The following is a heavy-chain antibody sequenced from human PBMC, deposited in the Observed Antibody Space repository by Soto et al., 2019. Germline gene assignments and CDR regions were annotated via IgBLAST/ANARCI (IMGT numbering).Heavy chain of an antibody. CDR1: GGSIFSYY. D-gene: IGHD2-2*01. Sequence: SETLSLTCTVSGGSIFSYYWSWIRQPPGKGLEWIGYIYYSGSTNYNPSLKSRVTISVDTSKNHFSLKLNSVTAADTAVFYCGRHYPSNTQYGCFDPWGQGTQVTVSS. CDR2: IYYSGST. CDR3: GRHYPSNTQYGCFDP. J-gene: IGHJ5*02. V-gene: IGHV4-59*01.